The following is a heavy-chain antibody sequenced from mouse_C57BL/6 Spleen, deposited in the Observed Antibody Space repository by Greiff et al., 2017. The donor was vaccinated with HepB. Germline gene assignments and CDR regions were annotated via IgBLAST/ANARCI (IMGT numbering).Heavy chain of an antibody. CDR1: GYTFTSYW. J-gene: IGHJ2*01. Sequence: QVQLQQPGAELVMPGASVKLSCKASGYTFTSYWMHWVKQRPGQGLEWIGEIDPSDSDTNYNQKFKGKSTLTVDKSSSTAYMQLSSLTSEDSAVYYCARGLGSSYVDYWGQGTTLTVSS. V-gene: IGHV1-69*01. CDR3: ARGLGSSYVDY. D-gene: IGHD1-1*01. CDR2: IDPSDSDT.